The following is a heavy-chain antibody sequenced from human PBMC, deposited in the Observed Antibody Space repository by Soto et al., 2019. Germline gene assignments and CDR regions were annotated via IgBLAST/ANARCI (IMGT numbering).Heavy chain of an antibody. J-gene: IGHJ6*03. V-gene: IGHV3-23*01. D-gene: IGHD3-10*01. Sequence: GGSLRLSCAASGFTFSSYAMSWVRQAPGKGLEWVSAISGSGGSTYYADSVKGRFTISRDNAKNSLYLQMNSLRAEDTAVYYCARARASYYGSELSAYYYYMDVWGKGTTVTVSS. CDR1: GFTFSSYA. CDR3: ARARASYYGSELSAYYYYMDV. CDR2: ISGSGGST.